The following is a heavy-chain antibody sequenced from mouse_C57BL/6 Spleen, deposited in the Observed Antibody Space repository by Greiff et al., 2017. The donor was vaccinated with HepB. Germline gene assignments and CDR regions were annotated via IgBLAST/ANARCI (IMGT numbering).Heavy chain of an antibody. J-gene: IGHJ1*03. CDR1: GFTFSSYA. CDR3: TRGGLYYSNYWYFDV. D-gene: IGHD2-5*01. V-gene: IGHV5-9-1*02. CDR2: ISSGGDYI. Sequence: EVQLVESGEGLVKPGGSLKLSCAASGFTFSSYAMSWVRQTPEKRLEWVAYISSGGDYIYYADTVKGRFTISRDNARNTLYLQMSSLKSEDTAMYYCTRGGLYYSNYWYFDVWGTGTTVTVSS.